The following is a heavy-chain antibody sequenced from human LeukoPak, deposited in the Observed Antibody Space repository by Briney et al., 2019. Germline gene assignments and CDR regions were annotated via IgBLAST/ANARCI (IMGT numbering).Heavy chain of an antibody. CDR2: IHTSGST. D-gene: IGHD3-22*01. J-gene: IGHJ4*02. CDR1: GGSISSYS. CDR3: ARDKERVPSSGYYY. Sequence: PSETLSLTCTVSGGSISSYSWSWIRQPAGRGLEWIGHIHTSGSTNYIPSLKSRVTISVDTSKNQFSLKLSSVTAADTAVYYCARDKERVPSSGYYYWGQGTLVTVSS. V-gene: IGHV4-4*07.